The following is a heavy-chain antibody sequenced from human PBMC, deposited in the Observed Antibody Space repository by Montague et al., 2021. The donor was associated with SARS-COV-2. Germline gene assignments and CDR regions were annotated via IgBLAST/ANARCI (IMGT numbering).Heavy chain of an antibody. CDR3: ARSPKPMIILIITSLDWYFDH. CDR1: GGSISSGGYY. Sequence: SETLSLTCTVSGGSISSGGYYWGWIRQPPGKGLEWIARIYYSGSTYYNLSLKSRVTISLDTSKNQFSLKMSSVTAVDTAVYYCARSPKPMIILIITSLDWYFDHWGRGTLVTVSS. J-gene: IGHJ2*01. D-gene: IGHD3-22*01. CDR2: IYYSGST. V-gene: IGHV4-39*07.